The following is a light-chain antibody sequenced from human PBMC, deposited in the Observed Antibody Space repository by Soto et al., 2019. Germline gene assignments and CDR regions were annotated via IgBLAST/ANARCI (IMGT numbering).Light chain of an antibody. CDR1: SSDVGGYND. CDR3: SSYTSSSTVV. J-gene: IGLJ2*01. CDR2: DVS. V-gene: IGLV2-14*01. Sequence: QSALTQPASVSGSPGQSITISCTGTSSDVGGYNDVSWYQQHPGKAPKLMIYDVSNRPSGVSNRFSGSKSGNTASLTISGLKAEDEADYYCSSYTSSSTVVFGGGTKLTVL.